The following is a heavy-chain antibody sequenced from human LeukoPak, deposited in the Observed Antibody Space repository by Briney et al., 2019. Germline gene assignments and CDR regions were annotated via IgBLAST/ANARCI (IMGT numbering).Heavy chain of an antibody. J-gene: IGHJ5*02. CDR1: GFTLSTNW. D-gene: IGHD5-12*01. CDR3: VRWATLSP. Sequence: GGSLRLSCAASGFTLSTNWMSWVRQAPGNGLEWVANVNQDGGDKNYVDFVKGRFTISRDNAKNSLYLQMNSLRVEDTTVYYCVRWATLSPWGQGTLVTVSS. V-gene: IGHV3-7*01. CDR2: VNQDGGDK.